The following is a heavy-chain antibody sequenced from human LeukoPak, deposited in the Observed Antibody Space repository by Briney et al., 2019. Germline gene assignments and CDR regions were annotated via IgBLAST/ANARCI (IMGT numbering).Heavy chain of an antibody. D-gene: IGHD1-26*01. CDR3: TRRGWEYRPFDY. Sequence: HPGGSLTLSCTASGFTFGDYAMSWVRQAPGKGLEWVGFIRSKAYGGTTEYAASVKGRFTISRDDSKSIAYLQMNSLKTEDTAVYYCTRRGWEYRPFDYWGQGTLVTVSS. CDR2: IRSKAYGGTT. J-gene: IGHJ4*02. V-gene: IGHV3-49*04. CDR1: GFTFGDYA.